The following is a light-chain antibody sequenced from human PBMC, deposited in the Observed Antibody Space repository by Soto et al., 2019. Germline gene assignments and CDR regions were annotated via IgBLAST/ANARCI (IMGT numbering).Light chain of an antibody. V-gene: IGKV1-5*01. CDR3: QQYNSYSLT. J-gene: IGKJ4*01. CDR1: QSISSR. Sequence: DIQTTQSPSTLSASVGDRVTITCRASQSISSRLAWYQQKPGKAPKLLIYDASNLESGVPSRFSGSGSGTEFTLTISSLQPDDFATYCCQQYNSYSLTFGGGTKVEIK. CDR2: DAS.